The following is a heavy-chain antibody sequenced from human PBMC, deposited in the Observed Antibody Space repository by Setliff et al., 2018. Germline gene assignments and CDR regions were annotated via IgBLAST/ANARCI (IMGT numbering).Heavy chain of an antibody. D-gene: IGHD7-27*01. CDR2: IYYSGTT. Sequence: KPSETLSLTCAVSGGSISSHYWSWIRQPPGKGLEWIGSIYYSGTTYYNPSLKSPVTISIDTSKNQFSLKLSSVTAADTAIYYRARAWGNYCYYMDVWGKGTTVTVSS. CDR3: ARAWGNYCYYMDV. CDR1: GGSISSHY. J-gene: IGHJ6*03. V-gene: IGHV4-59*05.